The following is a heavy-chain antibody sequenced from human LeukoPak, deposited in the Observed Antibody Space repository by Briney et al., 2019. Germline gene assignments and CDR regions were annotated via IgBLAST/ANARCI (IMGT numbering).Heavy chain of an antibody. Sequence: PGGSLRLSCAASGFTLSSYAMNWVRQAPGKGLEWVSAISGSGGSTDYADSVKGRFTISRDSSKNTLYLQMNSLRAEDTAVYYCATNYYDSSRAASDYRGQGTLVTVSS. D-gene: IGHD3-22*01. V-gene: IGHV3-23*01. J-gene: IGHJ4*02. CDR1: GFTLSSYA. CDR2: ISGSGGST. CDR3: ATNYYDSSRAASDY.